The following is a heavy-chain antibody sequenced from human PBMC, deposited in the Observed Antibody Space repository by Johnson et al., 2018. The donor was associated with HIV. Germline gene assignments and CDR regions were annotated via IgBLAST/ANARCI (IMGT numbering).Heavy chain of an antibody. CDR1: GFTFTNYW. D-gene: IGHD1-26*01. Sequence: QEQLVESGRGLVQPGGSLRLSCAVFGFTFTNYWMHWVRQAPGKGPEWVAVISYDGSNKYYADSVKGRFTISRDNSKNTLYLQMNSLRAEDTAVYYCARVRRREQKLDAFDIWGQGTMVTVSS. V-gene: IGHV3-30-3*01. J-gene: IGHJ3*02. CDR2: ISYDGSNK. CDR3: ARVRRREQKLDAFDI.